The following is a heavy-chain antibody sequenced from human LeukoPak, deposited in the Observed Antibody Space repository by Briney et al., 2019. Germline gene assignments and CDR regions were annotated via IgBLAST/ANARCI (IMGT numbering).Heavy chain of an antibody. J-gene: IGHJ6*04. V-gene: IGHV3-33*01. CDR2: IWYDGSNK. D-gene: IGHD5-12*01. CDR1: GFTFSSYG. Sequence: PGGSLRLSCAASGFTFSSYGMHWVRQAPGKGLEWVAVIWYDGSNKYYADSVKGRFTIFRDNSKNTLYLQMNSLRAEDTAVYYCARDIVATIGYYYYYYYGMDVWGKGTTVTVSS. CDR3: ARDIVATIGYYYYYYYGMDV.